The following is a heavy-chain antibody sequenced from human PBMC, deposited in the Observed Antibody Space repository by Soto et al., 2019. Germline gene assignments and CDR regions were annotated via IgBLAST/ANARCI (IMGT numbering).Heavy chain of an antibody. CDR3: ASGQQLAIFDY. D-gene: IGHD6-13*01. V-gene: IGHV4-59*08. Sequence: LSLTCSVSGDSISSYYWSWIRQPPGKGLEWNGNIYYSGSTNNNPFFKIRVTISVDTSKNHFSLKLSSVTAADTAVYYCASGQQLAIFDYWGQVTLVTVSS. J-gene: IGHJ4*02. CDR2: IYYSGST. CDR1: GDSISSYY.